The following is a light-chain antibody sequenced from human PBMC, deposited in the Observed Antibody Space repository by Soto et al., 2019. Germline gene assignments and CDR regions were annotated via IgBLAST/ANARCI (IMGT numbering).Light chain of an antibody. CDR3: CSFSGSSTLV. CDR2: EVS. Sequence: QSVLTQPASVTGSPGQSITISCTGTSSDVGDYNLVSWYQHYPGKAPKLMIYEVSKRPSGVSNRFSGSKSGNTASLTISGLQAEDEADYYCCSFSGSSTLVFGGGTKVTVL. J-gene: IGLJ3*02. CDR1: SSDVGDYNL. V-gene: IGLV2-23*02.